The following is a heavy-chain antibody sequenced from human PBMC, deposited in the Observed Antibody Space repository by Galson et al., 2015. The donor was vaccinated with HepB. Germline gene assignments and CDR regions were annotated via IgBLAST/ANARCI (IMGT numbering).Heavy chain of an antibody. J-gene: IGHJ4*02. V-gene: IGHV3-30*02. CDR1: GFTFSSYG. CDR2: IRYDGSNK. D-gene: IGHD5-18*01. Sequence: SLRLSCAASGFTFSSYGMHWVRQAPGKGLEWVAFIRYDGSNKYYADSVKGRFTISRDNSKNTLYLQMNSLRAEDTAVYYCAKQGYSYGSFDYWGQGTLVTVSS. CDR3: AKQGYSYGSFDY.